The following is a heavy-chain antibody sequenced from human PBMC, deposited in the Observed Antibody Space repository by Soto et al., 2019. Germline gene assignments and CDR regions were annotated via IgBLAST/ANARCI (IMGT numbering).Heavy chain of an antibody. CDR2: ISGGGGST. CDR1: GFTFGNYG. V-gene: IGHV3-23*01. Sequence: DVQLLESVGGLVQPGGSLRLSCVASGFTFGNYGINWVRQAPGKGLEWVSGISGGGGSTYYADSVKGRFTVSRDPSKNSVFLEMNTLRAEDTAVYYCAKGFIVVVTVLRPDDAFDVWGQGTLVTVSS. J-gene: IGHJ3*01. CDR3: AKGFIVVVTVLRPDDAFDV. D-gene: IGHD2-21*02.